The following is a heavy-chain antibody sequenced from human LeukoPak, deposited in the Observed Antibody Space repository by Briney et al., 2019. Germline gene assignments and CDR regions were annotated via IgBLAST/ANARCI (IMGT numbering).Heavy chain of an antibody. CDR1: GFTFTSYA. Sequence: GGSLRLSCAASGFTFTSYAMNWLRHAPGKGREWVSYINIGSSTIYYADPVKGRFTISRDNAKNSLYLQINSLRAEATAVYYCARDLLSLWGQGALVTVSS. V-gene: IGHV3-48*04. CDR2: INIGSSTI. CDR3: ARDLLSL. D-gene: IGHD3-3*01. J-gene: IGHJ4*02.